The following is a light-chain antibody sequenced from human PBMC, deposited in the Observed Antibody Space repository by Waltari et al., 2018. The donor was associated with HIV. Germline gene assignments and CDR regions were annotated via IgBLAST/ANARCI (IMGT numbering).Light chain of an antibody. CDR3: ASWDDNLGHWI. J-gene: IGLJ2*01. Sequence: QPKMTQAPSASKTPGQRITMSCSGSKSNIGNNYIYWYQQIAGAAPRLVMARNAPRPAGVPDRFSGTKSGTSAFLAITGLRLDDEATYVCASWDDNLGHWIFGGGTKLTVL. V-gene: IGLV1-47*01. CDR2: RNA. CDR1: KSNIGNNY.